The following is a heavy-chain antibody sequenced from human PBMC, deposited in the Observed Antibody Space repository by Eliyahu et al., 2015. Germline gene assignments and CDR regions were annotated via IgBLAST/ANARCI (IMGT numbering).Heavy chain of an antibody. Sequence: QAQLVQSGSEVKTPGASMKVSXXASGYTFNNFXISXVRQVPGQGPEGMGRISAYNGHTYYAQKFQDRVTMIVDTATKTAHMELRSLRSDDTAVYYCARDVPAYDFWSGPPPPTNWLDTWAQGTLVTVSA. V-gene: IGHV1-18*01. CDR3: ARDVPAYDFWSGPPPPTNWLDT. CDR1: GYTFNNFX. D-gene: IGHD3-3*01. J-gene: IGHJ5*02. CDR2: ISAYNGHT.